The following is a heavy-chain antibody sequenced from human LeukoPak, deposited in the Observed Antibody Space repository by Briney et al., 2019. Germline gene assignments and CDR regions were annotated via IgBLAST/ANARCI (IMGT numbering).Heavy chain of an antibody. CDR1: GFTFSSYW. J-gene: IGHJ4*02. CDR2: IKEDGSEK. Sequence: PGGSLRLSRAASGFTFSSYWMTWVRQAPGKGLEWVANIKEDGSEKNYVDSVKGRFTISRDNAKNSLYLQMNSLRAEDTAVYYCARFARSPDCWGQGTLVTVSS. V-gene: IGHV3-7*01. CDR3: ARFARSPDC. D-gene: IGHD3-10*01.